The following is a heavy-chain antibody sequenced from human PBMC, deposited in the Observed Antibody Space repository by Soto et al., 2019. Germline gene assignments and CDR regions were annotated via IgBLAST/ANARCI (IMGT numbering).Heavy chain of an antibody. CDR2: INPNSGGT. D-gene: IGHD3-9*01. Sequence: GASVKVSCKASGYTFTGYYMHWVRQAPGQGLEWMGWINPNSGGTNYAQKFQGRVTMTRDTSISTAYMELSRLRSDDTAVYYCARDPLYDILTGYYVHYYGTDVWGQGATVTVSS. CDR1: GYTFTGYY. CDR3: ARDPLYDILTGYYVHYYGTDV. V-gene: IGHV1-2*02. J-gene: IGHJ6*02.